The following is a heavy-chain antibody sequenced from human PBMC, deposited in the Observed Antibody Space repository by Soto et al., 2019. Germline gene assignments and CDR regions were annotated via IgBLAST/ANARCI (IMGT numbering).Heavy chain of an antibody. CDR2: IGYSGAT. J-gene: IGHJ5*02. D-gene: IGHD2-15*01. CDR1: GGSITSGGSF. Sequence: TLSLTCTVSGGSITSGGSFWSWIRRHPGKGPEWIAFIGYSGATSYNPSLASRVTISADTYKSQFSLNLRSVTAADTAVYYCARGGASSKWFAPWGQGTLVTVSS. CDR3: ARGGASSKWFAP. V-gene: IGHV4-31*03.